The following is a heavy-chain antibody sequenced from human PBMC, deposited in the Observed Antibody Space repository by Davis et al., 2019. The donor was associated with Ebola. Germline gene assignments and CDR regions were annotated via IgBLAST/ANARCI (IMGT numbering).Heavy chain of an antibody. Sequence: PSETLSLTCTVSGGSISSSSYYWGWIRQPPGKGLEWIGEIYHSGSTNYNPSLKSRVTISVDTSKNQFSLKLSSVTAADTAVYYCASIVPAASSSSDYYYYMDVWGKGTTVTVSS. J-gene: IGHJ6*03. V-gene: IGHV4-39*07. D-gene: IGHD2-2*01. CDR1: GGSISSSSYY. CDR3: ASIVPAASSSSDYYYYMDV. CDR2: IYHSGST.